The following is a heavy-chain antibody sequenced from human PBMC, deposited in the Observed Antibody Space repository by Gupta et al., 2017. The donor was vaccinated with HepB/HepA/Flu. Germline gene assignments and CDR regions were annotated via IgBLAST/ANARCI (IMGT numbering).Heavy chain of an antibody. J-gene: IGHJ3*02. CDR1: GFTFSSHR. CDR2: IKQDGSEK. V-gene: IGHV3-7*01. Sequence: EVQLVESGGGLVQPGGSLSLSCAASGFTFSSHRMNWVRQAPGKGLEWVANIKQDGSEKKYVDSVRGRFTISRDNAKDSLYLQMDSLRAEDTAVYYCARGSGSTTRALDIWGQGTMVTVSS. D-gene: IGHD2/OR15-2a*01. CDR3: ARGSGSTTRALDI.